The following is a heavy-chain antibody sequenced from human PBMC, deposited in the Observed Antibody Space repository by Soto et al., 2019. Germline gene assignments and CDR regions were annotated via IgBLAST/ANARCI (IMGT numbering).Heavy chain of an antibody. Sequence: GGSLRLSCAASGFTSSNYAMSWVRQAPGKGLDWVSTISGSGDSTYYADSVKGRFTISRDNSRNTLYLQMNSLRAEDTAVYYCAKALRYFDWLLRPWNSMDVWGQGTTVTVSS. D-gene: IGHD3-9*01. J-gene: IGHJ6*02. CDR2: ISGSGDST. CDR1: GFTSSNYA. V-gene: IGHV3-23*01. CDR3: AKALRYFDWLLRPWNSMDV.